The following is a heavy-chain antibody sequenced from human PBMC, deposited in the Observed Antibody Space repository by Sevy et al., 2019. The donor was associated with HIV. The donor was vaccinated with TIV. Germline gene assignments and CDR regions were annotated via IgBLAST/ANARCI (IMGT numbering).Heavy chain of an antibody. CDR2: LKHKAYGGTL. CDR1: GFTFGDYA. J-gene: IGHJ4*02. D-gene: IGHD1-1*01. Sequence: GGSLRLSCTGSGFTFGDYAMSWVRQAPGKGLEWVAFLKHKAYGGTLDYDASVKGRFSISRDDSKSIADLQMNDLKTEDIAIYYCMRWKGAQSIFDYWGQGALVTVSS. V-gene: IGHV3-49*04. CDR3: MRWKGAQSIFDY.